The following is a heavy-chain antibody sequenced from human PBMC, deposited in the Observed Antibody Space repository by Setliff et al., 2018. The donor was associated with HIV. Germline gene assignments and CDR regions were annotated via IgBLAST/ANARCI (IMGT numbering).Heavy chain of an antibody. CDR2: IKQDGSEK. Sequence: GGSLRLSCAASGFTFSSYWMSWVRQAPGKGLEWVANIKQDGSEKYYVDSVKGRFTISRDNSKNSLYLQMNSLGAEDTAVYYCAKDNLYSSGIYQFDYWGQGTMVTVSS. CDR3: AKDNLYSSGIYQFDY. V-gene: IGHV3-7*03. J-gene: IGHJ4*02. D-gene: IGHD3-10*01. CDR1: GFTFSSYW.